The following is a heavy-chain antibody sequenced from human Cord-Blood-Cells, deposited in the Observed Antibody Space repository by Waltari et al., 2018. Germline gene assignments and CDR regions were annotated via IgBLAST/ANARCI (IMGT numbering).Heavy chain of an antibody. Sequence: EVQLVETGGGLIQPGGSLRLSCAASGFTVSSNYMSWVRQAPGKGLEWGSVIYSGGSTYYADSGKGRFTISRDNSKNTLYLQMNSLRAEDTAVYYCARLKGSSRDKDYFDYWGQGTLVTVSS. D-gene: IGHD2-2*01. CDR1: GFTVSSNY. CDR2: IYSGGST. V-gene: IGHV3-53*02. J-gene: IGHJ4*02. CDR3: ARLKGSSRDKDYFDY.